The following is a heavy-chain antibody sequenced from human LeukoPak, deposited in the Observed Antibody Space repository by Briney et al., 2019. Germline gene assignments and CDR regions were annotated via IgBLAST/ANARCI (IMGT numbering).Heavy chain of an antibody. CDR1: GGSISNYY. J-gene: IGHJ3*02. V-gene: IGHV4-4*07. Sequence: PSETLSLTCTVSGGSISNYYWSWVRQPAGKGLEWIGRLYPTGSTKYSPSLKSRVTMSVDTSKNQFSLNLSSVTAADTAAYYCARDLAAEGAFDIWGQGTMVTVSS. D-gene: IGHD6-13*01. CDR3: ARDLAAEGAFDI. CDR2: LYPTGST.